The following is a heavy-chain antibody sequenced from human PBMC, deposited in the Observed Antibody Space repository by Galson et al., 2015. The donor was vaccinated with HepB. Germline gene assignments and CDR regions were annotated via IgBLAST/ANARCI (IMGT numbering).Heavy chain of an antibody. CDR2: ISDDGSHK. Sequence: SLRLSCAASGFTFNNYGMHWVRQAPGKGLEWVAVISDDGSHKDYADSVRGRFTISRDNSRNTLYLHMNSLRAEDTAVYYCVRDKNMRHLNYDILTALPRGDAFDIWGQGTMVTVSS. CDR1: GFTFNNYG. D-gene: IGHD3-9*01. CDR3: VRDKNMRHLNYDILTALPRGDAFDI. V-gene: IGHV3-30*03. J-gene: IGHJ3*02.